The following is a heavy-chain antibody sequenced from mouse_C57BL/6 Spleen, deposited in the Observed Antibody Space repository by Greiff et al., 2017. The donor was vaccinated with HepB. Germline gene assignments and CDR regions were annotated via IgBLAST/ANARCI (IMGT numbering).Heavy chain of an antibody. J-gene: IGHJ4*01. CDR3: ARDYGVYAMDY. CDR1: GFTFSSYA. D-gene: IGHD1-2*01. Sequence: DVHLVESGGGLVKPGGSLKLSCAASGFTFSSYAMSWVRQTPEKRLEWVATISDGGSYTYYPDNVKGRFTISRDNAKNNLYLQMSHLKSEDTAMYYCARDYGVYAMDYWGQGTSVTVSS. V-gene: IGHV5-4*01. CDR2: ISDGGSYT.